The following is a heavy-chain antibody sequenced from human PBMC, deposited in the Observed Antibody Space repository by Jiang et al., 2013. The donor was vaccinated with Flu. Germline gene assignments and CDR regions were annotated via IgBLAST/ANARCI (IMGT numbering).Heavy chain of an antibody. J-gene: IGHJ4*02. CDR2: IYHMGAT. Sequence: RQTPGKGLEWIGEIYHMGATTYNPSFNSRVTISVDQSKTEFSLQLTSLTAADTAVYYCARRAASGSPFDYWGQGILVIVSS. CDR3: ARRAASGSPFDY. V-gene: IGHV4-4*02. D-gene: IGHD6-13*01.